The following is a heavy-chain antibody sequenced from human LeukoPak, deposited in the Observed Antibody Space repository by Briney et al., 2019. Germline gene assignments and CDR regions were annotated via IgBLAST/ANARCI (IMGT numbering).Heavy chain of an antibody. Sequence: SETLSLTCTVSGGSISSYYWSWLRQPPGKGLEWIGYIYYSGSTNYNPSLKSRVTISVDTSKNQFSLKLSSVTAADTAVYYCARGHSVYSSSSFGYYFDYWGQGTLVTVSS. CDR2: IYYSGST. CDR3: ARGHSVYSSSSFGYYFDY. CDR1: GGSISSYY. D-gene: IGHD6-6*01. V-gene: IGHV4-59*12. J-gene: IGHJ4*02.